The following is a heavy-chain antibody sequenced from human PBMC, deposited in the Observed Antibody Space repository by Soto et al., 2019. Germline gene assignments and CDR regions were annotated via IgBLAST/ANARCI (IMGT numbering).Heavy chain of an antibody. Sequence: LRLSCVAFGFNFEDYAMHWIRQAPGKGLEWVSGINWNSGITGYADSVKGRFTISRDNANNSLHLEMSSLKTEDTALYYCARGRGALTVVSNWFDPWGQGTLVTVSS. D-gene: IGHD2-15*01. V-gene: IGHV3-9*01. J-gene: IGHJ5*02. CDR2: INWNSGIT. CDR1: GFNFEDYA. CDR3: ARGRGALTVVSNWFDP.